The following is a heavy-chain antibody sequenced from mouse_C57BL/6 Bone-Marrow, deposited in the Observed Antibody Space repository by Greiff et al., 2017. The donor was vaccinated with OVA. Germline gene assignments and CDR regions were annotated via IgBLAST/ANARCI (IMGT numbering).Heavy chain of an antibody. Sequence: QVQLQQSGPGLVQPSQSLSITCTVSGFSLTSYGVHWVRQSPGKGLEWLGVIWSGGSTDYNAAFISRLSISKDNSKSQVFFKMNSLQADDTAIYYCARNLGVREFAYWGQGTLVTVSA. V-gene: IGHV2-2*01. D-gene: IGHD2-13*01. CDR1: GFSLTSYG. J-gene: IGHJ3*01. CDR3: ARNLGVREFAY. CDR2: IWSGGST.